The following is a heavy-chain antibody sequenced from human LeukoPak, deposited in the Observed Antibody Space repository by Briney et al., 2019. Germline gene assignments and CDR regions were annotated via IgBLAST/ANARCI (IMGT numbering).Heavy chain of an antibody. CDR3: ARGCGGNCYLNDY. V-gene: IGHV3-21*01. D-gene: IGHD2-15*01. J-gene: IGHJ4*02. Sequence: PGGSLRLSCAASGFTFSSYSINWVRQAPGKGLEWVSSISPSSSYIYYADSVKGRFTVSRDNAKNSLYLQMNSLRAEDTAVYYCARGCGGNCYLNDYWGQGTLVTVSS. CDR1: GFTFSSYS. CDR2: ISPSSSYI.